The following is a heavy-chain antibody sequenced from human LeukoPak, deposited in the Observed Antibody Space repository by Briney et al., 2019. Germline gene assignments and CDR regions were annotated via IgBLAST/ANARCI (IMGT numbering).Heavy chain of an antibody. J-gene: IGHJ2*01. Sequence: SETLSLTCTVSGGSISSNSYYWGWIRQPPGKGLEWIGSFYYSGSTYYNPSLKSRVTISVDTSKNQFSLKLSSVTAADTAVYYCARFRRDYYDSSGYYFSWYFDLWGRGTLVTVSS. V-gene: IGHV4-39*07. CDR3: ARFRRDYYDSSGYYFSWYFDL. CDR2: FYYSGST. CDR1: GGSISSNSYY. D-gene: IGHD3-22*01.